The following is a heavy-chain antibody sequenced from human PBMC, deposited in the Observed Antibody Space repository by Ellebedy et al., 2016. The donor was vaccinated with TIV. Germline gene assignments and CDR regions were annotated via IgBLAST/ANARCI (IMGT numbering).Heavy chain of an antibody. CDR3: ASDRGNYGGAPYNGMDI. CDR1: GFTFGSYA. J-gene: IGHJ6*02. V-gene: IGHV3-30*02. CDR2: IRFDGNNA. D-gene: IGHD3-10*01. Sequence: GESLKISCAASGFTFGSYAMTWVRQAPGKGLEWVAFIRFDGNNAYYADSAKGRFTISRDNSKNTLYLQMDSLRAEETAVYYCASDRGNYGGAPYNGMDIWGQGTTVTVSS.